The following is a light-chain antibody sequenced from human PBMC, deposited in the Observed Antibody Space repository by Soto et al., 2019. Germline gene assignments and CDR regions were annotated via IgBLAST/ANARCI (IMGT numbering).Light chain of an antibody. CDR2: AAS. J-gene: IGKJ4*01. CDR1: QSISSY. CDR3: QQSYSLTLT. Sequence: DIQMTQSPSSLSASVGDRVTITCRASQSISSYLNWYQQKPGKAPKLLIYAASSLQSGVPSRFSGSGSGTDFTLTISSLQPEDFATYYWQQSYSLTLTFGGGTKVEIK. V-gene: IGKV1-39*01.